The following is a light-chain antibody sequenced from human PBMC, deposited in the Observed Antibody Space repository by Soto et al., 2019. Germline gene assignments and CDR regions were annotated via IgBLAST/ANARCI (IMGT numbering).Light chain of an antibody. CDR1: SSDIGGYNY. CDR2: EVT. Sequence: QSVLTQPASVSGSPGQSITISCTGTSSDIGGYNYVSWYQQHPGKAPKLMIYEVTNRPSGVSSRFSGSKSGNTASLTISALQAEAEADYYCSSYTSSSTLVFGGGTKVTVL. CDR3: SSYTSSSTLV. V-gene: IGLV2-14*01. J-gene: IGLJ3*02.